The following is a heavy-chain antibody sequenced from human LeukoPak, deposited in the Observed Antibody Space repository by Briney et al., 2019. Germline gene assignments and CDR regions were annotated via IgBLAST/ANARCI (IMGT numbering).Heavy chain of an antibody. D-gene: IGHD3-22*01. Sequence: GGSLRLSCAASGFTFSDYYMSWIRLAPGKGLEWVSYISSSSSYTNYADSVKGRFTISRDNAKNSLYLQMNSLRAEDTAVYYCARPSSGYSLDYWGQGALVTVSP. J-gene: IGHJ4*02. CDR3: ARPSSGYSLDY. CDR1: GFTFSDYY. CDR2: ISSSSSYT. V-gene: IGHV3-11*03.